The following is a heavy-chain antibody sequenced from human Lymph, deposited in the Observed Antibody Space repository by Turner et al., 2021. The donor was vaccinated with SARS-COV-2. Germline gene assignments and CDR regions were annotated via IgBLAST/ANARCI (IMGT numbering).Heavy chain of an antibody. CDR3: ARETVNNWVDP. J-gene: IGHJ5*02. Sequence: HVQLQESGPTLLKPLDTLSLTCTVSGGSMNSNYRSWIRQPPGKRLEWIGYSYYRGSTNYNPSLKSRVTISVDTSKNQFSLKLTSVTAADTAIYYCARETVNNWVDPWGQGILVTVSS. V-gene: IGHV4-59*01. CDR1: GGSMNSNY. CDR2: SYYRGST. D-gene: IGHD2-21*02.